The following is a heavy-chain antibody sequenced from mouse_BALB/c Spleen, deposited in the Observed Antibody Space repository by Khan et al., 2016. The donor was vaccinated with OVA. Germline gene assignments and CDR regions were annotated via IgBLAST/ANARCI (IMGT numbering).Heavy chain of an antibody. D-gene: IGHD6-1*01. CDR3: ARIATK. CDR1: GLNIKDTY. J-gene: IGHJ2*01. V-gene: IGHV14-3*02. CDR2: VDPPNGNN. Sequence: VQLKQSGAELVKSGATVKLSCTASGLNIKDTYMHWLKQWPEQGLEWLGRVDPPNGNNKYDPKFQGKATIKADKSSNTAYLALSSQTSENTAVYYCARIATKWGQGTTLTVSS.